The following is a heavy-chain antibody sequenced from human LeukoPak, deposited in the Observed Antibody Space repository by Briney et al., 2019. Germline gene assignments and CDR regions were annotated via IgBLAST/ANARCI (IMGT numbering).Heavy chain of an antibody. D-gene: IGHD3-22*01. V-gene: IGHV3-23*01. J-gene: IGHJ5*02. CDR3: AKDAGDDSSGAFDP. CDR2: ISGSGGST. CDR1: GFTFSSYA. Sequence: GGSLRLSCAASGFTFSSYAMSWVRQAPGKGLEWVSVISGSGGSTYYADSVKGWFTVSRDNSKNTLYLQMNSLRAEDTAVYYCAKDAGDDSSGAFDPWGQGTLVTVSS.